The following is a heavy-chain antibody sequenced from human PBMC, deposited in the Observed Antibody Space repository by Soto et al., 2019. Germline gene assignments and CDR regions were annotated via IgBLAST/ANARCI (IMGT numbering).Heavy chain of an antibody. CDR3: ARESYYGSGATVVGY. Sequence: SETLSLTCAVYGGSFSGYYWSWIRQPPGKGLEWIGYIYYSGTTSYNPSLNSRVTISVDTSKNQFSLKLNSVTAAYTAVYYCARESYYGSGATVVGYWGLGTLVTVSS. D-gene: IGHD3-10*01. J-gene: IGHJ4*02. CDR2: IYYSGTT. CDR1: GGSFSGYY. V-gene: IGHV4-59*01.